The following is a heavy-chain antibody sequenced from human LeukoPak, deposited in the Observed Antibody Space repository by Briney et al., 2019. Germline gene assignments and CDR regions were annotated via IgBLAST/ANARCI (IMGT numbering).Heavy chain of an antibody. J-gene: IGHJ4*02. V-gene: IGHV4-59*08. CDR2: IYYTGKN. Sequence: SETLSLTCAVSGGSINIHCWGWIRQPPGKGLQWIGDIYYTGKNNYNPSLKSRVTISLDTSKDHLSLNLTSVLAADTAIYYCVRRDSGWNYFDYWGQGILVTVSS. CDR1: GGSINIHC. CDR3: VRRDSGWNYFDY. D-gene: IGHD5-12*01.